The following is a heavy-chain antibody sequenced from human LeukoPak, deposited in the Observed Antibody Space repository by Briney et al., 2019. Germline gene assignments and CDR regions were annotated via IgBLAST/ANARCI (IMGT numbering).Heavy chain of an antibody. J-gene: IGHJ3*02. CDR2: ISGSGGNI. V-gene: IGHV3-23*01. D-gene: IGHD3-22*01. Sequence: GGSLRLSCAASGFTFSSYGMHWVRQAPGKGLEWVSGISGSGGNINYADSVKGRFTISRDNSKNTLYLQMNSLRVEDTAVYYCAKEDSNGYYYDAFDIWGQGTMVTVSS. CDR1: GFTFSSYG. CDR3: AKEDSNGYYYDAFDI.